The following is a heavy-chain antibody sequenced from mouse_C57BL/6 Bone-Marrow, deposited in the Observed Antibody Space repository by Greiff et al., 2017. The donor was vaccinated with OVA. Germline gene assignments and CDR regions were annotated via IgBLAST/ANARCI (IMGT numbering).Heavy chain of an antibody. CDR2: ISSGGSYT. D-gene: IGHD2-1*01. CDR3: ARHLYGNYFAWFAY. V-gene: IGHV5-6*01. J-gene: IGHJ3*01. CDR1: GFTFSSYG. Sequence: EVKLVESGGDLVKPGGSLKLSCAASGFTFSSYGMSWVRQTPDKRLEWVATISSGGSYTYYPDSVKGRFTISRDNAKNTLYLQMSSLKSEDTAMYYCARHLYGNYFAWFAYWGQGTLVTVSA.